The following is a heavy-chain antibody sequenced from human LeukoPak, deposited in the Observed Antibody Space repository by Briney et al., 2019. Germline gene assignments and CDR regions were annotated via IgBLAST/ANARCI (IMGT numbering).Heavy chain of an antibody. CDR3: ARDHNYAFDY. CDR1: EFTFSDYS. D-gene: IGHD5-18*01. J-gene: IGHJ4*02. Sequence: PGGSLRLSCAASEFTFSDYSMNWVRQAPGKGLEWLSYIGLSSGARYYADSVKGRFSISSDNAKNSLSLQMNSLRADDTAVYYCARDHNYAFDYWGQGILVTVSS. V-gene: IGHV3-48*04. CDR2: IGLSSGAR.